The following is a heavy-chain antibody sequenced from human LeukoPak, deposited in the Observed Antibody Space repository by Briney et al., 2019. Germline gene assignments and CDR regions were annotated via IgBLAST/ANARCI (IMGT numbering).Heavy chain of an antibody. V-gene: IGHV3-23*01. CDR2: ISGSGGNT. D-gene: IGHD3-10*01. J-gene: IGHJ4*02. Sequence: GGSLRLSCVASGFTFSSYAMNWVRQAPGKGLEWVSAISGSGGNTYYADSVKGRFSISRDNSKNTLYLQMNSLRTDDTAVYYCEKGYYYGSGSYSGDYDYWGQGTLVTVSS. CDR3: EKGYYYGSGSYSGDYDY. CDR1: GFTFSSYA.